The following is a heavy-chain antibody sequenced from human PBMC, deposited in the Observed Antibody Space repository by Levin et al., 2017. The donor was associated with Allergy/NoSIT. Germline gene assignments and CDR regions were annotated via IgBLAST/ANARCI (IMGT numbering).Heavy chain of an antibody. CDR2: ISYDGSNK. V-gene: IGHV3-30*18. Sequence: GESLKISCAASGFTFSSYGMHWVRQAPGKGLEWVAVISYDGSNKYYADSVKGRFTISRDNSKNTLYLQMNSLRAEDTAVYYCAKDYGDYGWYFQHWGQGTLVTVSS. D-gene: IGHD4-17*01. CDR3: AKDYGDYGWYFQH. CDR1: GFTFSSYG. J-gene: IGHJ1*01.